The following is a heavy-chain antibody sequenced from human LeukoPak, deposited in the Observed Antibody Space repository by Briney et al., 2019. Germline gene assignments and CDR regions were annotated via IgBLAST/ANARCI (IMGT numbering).Heavy chain of an antibody. CDR3: ARGGVGAKNWFDP. CDR1: GGSFSGYY. Sequence: SETLSLTCAVNGGSFSGYYWSWIRQPPGKGLEWIGEINHSGSTNYNPSLKSRVTISVDTSKNQFSLKLSSVTAADTAVYYCARGGVGAKNWFDPWGQGTLVTVSS. D-gene: IGHD1-26*01. J-gene: IGHJ5*02. V-gene: IGHV4-34*01. CDR2: INHSGST.